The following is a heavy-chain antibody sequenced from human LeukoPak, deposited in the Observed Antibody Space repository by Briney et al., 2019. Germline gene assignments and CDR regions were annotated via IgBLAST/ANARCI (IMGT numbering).Heavy chain of an antibody. V-gene: IGHV3-15*01. CDR2: IRSKTDGGTT. CDR1: GFTFSNAW. CDR3: TTDPWELKPFDY. J-gene: IGHJ4*02. D-gene: IGHD1-26*01. Sequence: GGSLRLSCAASGFTFSNAWMSWVRQAPGKGLEWVGRIRSKTDGGTTYYAAPVKGRFIISRDDSKNTLYLQMNSLKTEDTAVYYCTTDPWELKPFDYWGQGTLVTVSS.